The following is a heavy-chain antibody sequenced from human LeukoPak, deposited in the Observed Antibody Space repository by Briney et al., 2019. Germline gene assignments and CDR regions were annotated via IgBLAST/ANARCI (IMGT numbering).Heavy chain of an antibody. CDR1: GFTFSNYW. Sequence: GGSLRLSCAASGFTFSNYWMSWVRQAPGKGLEWVANIKQDGSEKYYVDSVEGRFTISRDNAKSSLYLQMNSLRAEDTAVYYCARVVPAAIAFDYWGQGTLVTVSS. V-gene: IGHV3-7*01. D-gene: IGHD2-2*01. CDR2: IKQDGSEK. CDR3: ARVVPAAIAFDY. J-gene: IGHJ4*02.